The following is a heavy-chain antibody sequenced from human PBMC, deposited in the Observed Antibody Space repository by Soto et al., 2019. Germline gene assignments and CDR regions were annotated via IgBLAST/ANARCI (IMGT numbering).Heavy chain of an antibody. Sequence: GGSLRLSCAASGFSFGSYALSWVRQAPGKGLEWVSTISGSDGKTFYADSVKGRFSISRGTSQSTLYLQMNSLRADDTAMYYCARWSYLDYWGQGTRVTVSS. CDR3: ARWSYLDY. J-gene: IGHJ4*02. CDR2: ISGSDGKT. CDR1: GFSFGSYA. D-gene: IGHD3-3*01. V-gene: IGHV3-23*01.